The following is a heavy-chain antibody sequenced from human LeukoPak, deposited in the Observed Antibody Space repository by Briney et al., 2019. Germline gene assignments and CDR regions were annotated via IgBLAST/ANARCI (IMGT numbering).Heavy chain of an antibody. CDR1: GFTFSSYS. D-gene: IGHD5-12*01. Sequence: PGGSLRLSCAASGFTFSSYSMNWVRQAPGKGLEWVSYISSSSSTIYYADSVKGRFTISRDNAKNSLYLQMNSLRAEDTAVYYCAWGSSGSYPFDAFDIWGQGTMVTVSS. CDR3: AWGSSGSYPFDAFDI. V-gene: IGHV3-48*01. CDR2: ISSSSSTI. J-gene: IGHJ3*02.